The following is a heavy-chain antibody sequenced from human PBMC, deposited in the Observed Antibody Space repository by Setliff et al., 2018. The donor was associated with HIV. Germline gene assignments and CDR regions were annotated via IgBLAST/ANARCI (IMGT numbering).Heavy chain of an antibody. CDR3: ASVGSGWSHNWFGP. J-gene: IGHJ5*02. CDR2: FYTNGST. V-gene: IGHV4-61*09. Sequence: SETLSLTCTVSGASISSGSYYWSWIRQPAGKGLEWVGHFYTNGSTNYNPSLKSRVTISVDKSKNQFSLKLSSVTAADTAVYYCASVGSGWSHNWFGPWGQGTLVTVSS. D-gene: IGHD6-19*01. CDR1: GASISSGSYY.